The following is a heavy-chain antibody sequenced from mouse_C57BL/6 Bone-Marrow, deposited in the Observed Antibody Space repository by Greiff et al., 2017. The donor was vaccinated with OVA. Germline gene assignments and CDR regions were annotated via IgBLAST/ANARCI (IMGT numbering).Heavy chain of an antibody. CDR3: AREFIWDYYGSSPFDY. V-gene: IGHV1-72*01. CDR1: GYTFTSYW. CDR2: IDPNSGGT. D-gene: IGHD1-1*01. Sequence: QVQLQQPGAELVKPGASVKLSCKASGYTFTSYWMHWVKQRPGRGLEWIGRIDPNSGGTKYNEKFKSKATLTVDKPSSTAYMQLSSLTSEDSAVYYCAREFIWDYYGSSPFDYWGQGTTLTVSS. J-gene: IGHJ2*01.